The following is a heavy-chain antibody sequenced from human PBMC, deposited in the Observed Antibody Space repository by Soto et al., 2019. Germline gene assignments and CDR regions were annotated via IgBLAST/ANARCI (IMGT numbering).Heavy chain of an antibody. V-gene: IGHV3-23*01. D-gene: IGHD6-19*01. CDR3: AKDRDSSGLYSHFED. CDR2: ISGTGAGT. J-gene: IGHJ4*02. CDR1: GFTFSSYA. Sequence: GGSLRLSCAASGFTFSSYALTWVRQAPGKGLAWVSAISGTGAGTYYADSVKGRFTISRDNSKNTLYLQMNSLRAEDTAIYYCAKDRDSSGLYSHFEDWGQGARVTVSS.